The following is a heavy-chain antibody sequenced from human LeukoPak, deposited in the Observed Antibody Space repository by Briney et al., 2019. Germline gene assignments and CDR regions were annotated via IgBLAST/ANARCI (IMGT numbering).Heavy chain of an antibody. CDR2: IYYSGST. CDR1: AGSISSYY. V-gene: IGHV4-59*08. Sequence: PSETLSLTCTVSAGSISSYYWSWIRQPPGKGLEWIGSIYYSGSTNYNPSLRSRVTISIDTSKNQFSLKLTSVTAADTAMYYCASSDYDYYAMDVWGQGTTVTVS. J-gene: IGHJ6*02. CDR3: ASSDYDYYAMDV. D-gene: IGHD6-6*01.